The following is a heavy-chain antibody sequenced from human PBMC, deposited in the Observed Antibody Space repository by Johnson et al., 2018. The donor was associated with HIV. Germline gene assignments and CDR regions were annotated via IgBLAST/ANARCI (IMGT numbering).Heavy chain of an antibody. V-gene: IGHV3-30*03. D-gene: IGHD6-6*01. CDR1: GFTFSSFG. CDR2: ISSAGTDK. CDR3: ARDQSSRQAFDI. J-gene: IGHJ3*02. Sequence: QVQLVESGGGVVQPGRSLRLSCAVSGFTFSSFGMHWVRQAPGKGLEWMAVISSAGTDKYYADAVKGRFTISRDNGKNSLYLQMKRLRAEDTAVYYCARDQSSRQAFDIWGQGTMVTVSS.